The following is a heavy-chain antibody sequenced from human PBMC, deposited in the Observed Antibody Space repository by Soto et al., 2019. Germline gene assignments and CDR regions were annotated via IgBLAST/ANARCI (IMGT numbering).Heavy chain of an antibody. V-gene: IGHV3-33*01. CDR2: IWYDGSNK. CDR3: ARGNWNYGYGMDV. Sequence: GGSLRLSCAASGFTFSSYGMHWVRQAPGKGLEWVAVIWYDGSNKYYADSVKGRFTISRDNSKNTLYLQMNSLRAEDTAVYYCARGNWNYGYGMDVWGQGTMVTVSS. D-gene: IGHD1-7*01. CDR1: GFTFSSYG. J-gene: IGHJ6*02.